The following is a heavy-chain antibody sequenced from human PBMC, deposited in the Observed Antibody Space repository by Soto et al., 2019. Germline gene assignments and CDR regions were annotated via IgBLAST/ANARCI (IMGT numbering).Heavy chain of an antibody. CDR2: IDSNSVNI. Sequence: EVQLVESGGGLVQPGRSLRLSCAASGFTFDDYAMHWVRQVSGKGLEWVSSIDSNSVNIGYADSVKGRFTISRDSGKKSLYLQMISLRPDDTAFYYCAKGRSGRIVGANNWFDPWGQGTLVTVSS. J-gene: IGHJ5*02. D-gene: IGHD1-26*01. CDR1: GFTFDDYA. CDR3: AKGRSGRIVGANNWFDP. V-gene: IGHV3-9*01.